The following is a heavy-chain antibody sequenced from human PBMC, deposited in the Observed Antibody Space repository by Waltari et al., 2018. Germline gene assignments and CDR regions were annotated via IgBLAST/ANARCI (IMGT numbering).Heavy chain of an antibody. CDR3: ARGPWRGGIAARPDFDY. Sequence: VQLVQSGAEVKKPGESLKISCKGSGYSFTSYWIGWVRQMPGKGLEWMGIIPILGIANDSQKFQGRVTITADKSTSTAYMELSSLRSEDTAVYYCARGPWRGGIAARPDFDYWGQGTLVTVSS. CDR2: IIPILGIA. D-gene: IGHD6-6*01. CDR1: GYSFTSYW. V-gene: IGHV1-69*09. J-gene: IGHJ4*02.